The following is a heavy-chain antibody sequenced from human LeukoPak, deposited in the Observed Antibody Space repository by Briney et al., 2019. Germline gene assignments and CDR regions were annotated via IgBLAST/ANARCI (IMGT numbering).Heavy chain of an antibody. V-gene: IGHV1-24*01. J-gene: IGHJ4*02. CDR2: FDPEDGET. D-gene: IGHD1-1*01. Sequence: ASVKVSCKVSGYTLTELSMHWVRQAPGKRLEWMGGFDPEDGETIYAQKFQGRVTMTEATSTDTAYMELSSLRSEDTAVYYCATPTGTTLGLFDYWGQGTLVTVSS. CDR1: GYTLTELS. CDR3: ATPTGTTLGLFDY.